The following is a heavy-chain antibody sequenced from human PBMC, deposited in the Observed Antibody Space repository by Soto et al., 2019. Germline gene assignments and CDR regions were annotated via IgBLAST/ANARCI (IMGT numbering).Heavy chain of an antibody. J-gene: IGHJ5*02. V-gene: IGHV4-61*01. CDR1: GGSVSSGSYY. CDR2: IYYSGST. CDR3: ARAYDSPWFDP. Sequence: QVQLQESGPGLVKPSETLSLTCTVSGGSVSSGSYYWSWIRQPPGKGLEWIGYIYYSGSTNYNPSLKSQVTISVDTSKNQLSLKLSSMTAADTAVYYCARAYDSPWFDPWGQGTLVTVS. D-gene: IGHD2-15*01.